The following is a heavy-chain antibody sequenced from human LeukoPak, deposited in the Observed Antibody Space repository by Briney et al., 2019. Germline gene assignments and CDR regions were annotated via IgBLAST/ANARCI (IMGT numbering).Heavy chain of an antibody. CDR3: MRDKRGIGFDP. V-gene: IGHV3-11*01. CDR1: GFTFSDYY. J-gene: IGHJ5*02. Sequence: GGSLRLSCAASGFTFSDYYMSWIRQAPGKGLEWVSYISSTGSTIYYGDSVKGRFTISRDNAKNSLYLQMNSLRAEDTAVYCCMRDKRGIGFDPWGQGTLVTVSS. CDR2: ISSTGSTI. D-gene: IGHD3-16*01.